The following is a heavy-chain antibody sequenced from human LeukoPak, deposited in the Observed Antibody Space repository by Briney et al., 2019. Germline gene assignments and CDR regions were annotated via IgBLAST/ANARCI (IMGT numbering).Heavy chain of an antibody. CDR3: AKDHEIAVAGDWFDP. CDR1: GFTFSSYA. V-gene: IGHV3-23*01. J-gene: IGHJ5*02. Sequence: PGASLRLSCAASGFTFSSYAMSWVRQAPGKGLEWVSAISGGGGSTYYADSVKGRFTISRDNSKNTLYLQMNSLRAEDTAVYYCAKDHEIAVAGDWFDPWGQGTLVTVSS. D-gene: IGHD6-19*01. CDR2: ISGGGGST.